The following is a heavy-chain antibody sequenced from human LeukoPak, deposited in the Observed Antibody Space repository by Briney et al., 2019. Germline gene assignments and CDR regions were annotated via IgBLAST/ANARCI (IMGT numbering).Heavy chain of an antibody. D-gene: IGHD5-12*01. CDR2: ISSSSSTI. CDR1: GFTFSSYS. Sequence: GGSLRLSCAASGFTFSSYSMNWVRQAPGKGLEWVSYISSSSSTIYYADSVKGRFTISRDNAKNSLYLQMNSLGAEDTAVYYCAKSGGYDLIGPHSIDYWGQGTLVTVSS. J-gene: IGHJ4*02. V-gene: IGHV3-48*04. CDR3: AKSGGYDLIGPHSIDY.